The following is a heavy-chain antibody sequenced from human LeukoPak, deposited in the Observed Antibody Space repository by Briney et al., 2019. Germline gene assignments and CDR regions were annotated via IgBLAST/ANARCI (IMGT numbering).Heavy chain of an antibody. D-gene: IGHD6-19*01. CDR2: IYSGGST. CDR1: EFSVGSNY. CDR3: ASRRWPVGLY. J-gene: IGHJ4*02. V-gene: IGHV3-53*01. Sequence: GGSLRLSCAASEFSVGSNYMSWVRQAPGKGLEWVSVIYSGGSTYYADSVKGRFTISRDNSKNTLYLQMNSLRAEDTAVYYCASRRWPVGLYWGQGTLVTVSS.